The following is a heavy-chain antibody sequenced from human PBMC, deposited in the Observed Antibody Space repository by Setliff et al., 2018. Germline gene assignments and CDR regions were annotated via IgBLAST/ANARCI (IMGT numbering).Heavy chain of an antibody. CDR3: ARRGVLIVPDAFDI. CDR2: ITHSGNT. V-gene: IGHV4-34*01. Sequence: ASETLSLTCAVFGDFFTGHYWSWIRQSPGKGLEWIAEITHSGNTNYNPSPSLRSRVTVLVDTSKNQVSLKVKSVTAADTAVYYCARRGVLIVPDAFDIWGQGTMVTGSS. CDR1: GDFFTGHY. J-gene: IGHJ3*02. D-gene: IGHD2-15*01.